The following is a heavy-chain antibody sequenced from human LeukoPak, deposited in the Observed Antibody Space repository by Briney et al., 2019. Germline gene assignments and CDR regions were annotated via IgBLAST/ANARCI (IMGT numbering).Heavy chain of an antibody. CDR2: INTDGSST. CDR3: ARVPPLWQLTDYFDY. Sequence: WGSLRLSCAASGFTFSSYWMHWVRQAPGKGLVWVSRINTDGSSTSHADSVKGRFTISRDNAKNTLYLQMNSLRAEDTAVYYCARVPPLWQLTDYFDYWGQGTLVTVSS. D-gene: IGHD6-6*01. V-gene: IGHV3-74*01. CDR1: GFTFSSYW. J-gene: IGHJ4*02.